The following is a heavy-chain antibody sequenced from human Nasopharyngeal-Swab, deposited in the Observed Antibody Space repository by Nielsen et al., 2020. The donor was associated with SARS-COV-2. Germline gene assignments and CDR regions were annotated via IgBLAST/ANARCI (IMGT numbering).Heavy chain of an antibody. CDR3: ARQLSGNYQAYFDF. D-gene: IGHD3-10*01. V-gene: IGHV4-34*01. CDR1: GGSISGYY. CDR2: INHSGST. Sequence: SETLSLTCTVSGGSISGYYWSWIRKPPGKGLEWIGEINHSGSTNYNPSLKSRVTISVDTSKNQFSLKLSSVTAADTAVYYCARQLSGNYQAYFDFWGQGSLAAVSS. J-gene: IGHJ4*02.